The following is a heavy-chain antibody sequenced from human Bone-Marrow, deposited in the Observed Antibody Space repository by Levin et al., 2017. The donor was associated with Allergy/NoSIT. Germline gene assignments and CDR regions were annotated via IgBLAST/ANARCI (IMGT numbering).Heavy chain of an antibody. CDR3: VCFRGGY. CDR2: IDSDGSST. CDR1: GFTFSSYW. D-gene: IGHD3-16*01. Sequence: SCAASGFTFSSYWMYWVRQAPGKGLVWVSRIDSDGSSTTYADSMKGRFTISRDNAKNTLYLQLNSLRAEDTAVYYCVCFRGGYWGQGTLVTVSS. J-gene: IGHJ4*02. V-gene: IGHV3-74*01.